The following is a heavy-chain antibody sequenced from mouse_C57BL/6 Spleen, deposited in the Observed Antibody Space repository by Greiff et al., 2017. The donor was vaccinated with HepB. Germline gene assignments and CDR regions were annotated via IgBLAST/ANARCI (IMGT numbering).Heavy chain of an antibody. CDR1: GFSLTSYG. CDR2: IWSGGST. Sequence: VKVVESGPGLVQPSQSLSITCTVSGFSLTSYGVHWVRQSPGKGLEWLGVIWSGGSTDYNAAFISRLSISKDNSKSQVFFKMNSLQADDTAIYYCARNGYDPPYAMDYWGQGTSVTVSS. V-gene: IGHV2-2*01. J-gene: IGHJ4*01. CDR3: ARNGYDPPYAMDY. D-gene: IGHD2-2*01.